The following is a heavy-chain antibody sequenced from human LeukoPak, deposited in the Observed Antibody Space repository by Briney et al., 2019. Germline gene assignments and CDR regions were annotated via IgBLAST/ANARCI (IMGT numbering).Heavy chain of an antibody. CDR2: INPNSGGT. Sequence: ASVKVSCKASGYTCTGYYMHWVRQGPGQGLEWMGWINPNSGGTNYAQKFQGRVTMTRDTSISTAYMELSRLRSDDTAVYYCAGDSSGLEDAFDIWGQGTMVTVSS. D-gene: IGHD6-19*01. V-gene: IGHV1-2*02. J-gene: IGHJ3*02. CDR1: GYTCTGYY. CDR3: AGDSSGLEDAFDI.